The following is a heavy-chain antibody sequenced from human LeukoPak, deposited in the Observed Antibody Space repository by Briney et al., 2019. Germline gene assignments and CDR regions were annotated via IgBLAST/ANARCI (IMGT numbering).Heavy chain of an antibody. V-gene: IGHV3-7*01. D-gene: IGHD1-1*01. CDR3: ARWRGRQSEFDY. Sequence: GGSLRLSCEASGFTFSSYWMSWVRQAPGKGLEWVAHVKEDESDEYYVDSVRGRFTASRDNAKNSVNLQMNSLRVEDTAVYYCARWRGRQSEFDYWGQGTLVTVSS. CDR2: VKEDESDE. J-gene: IGHJ4*02. CDR1: GFTFSSYW.